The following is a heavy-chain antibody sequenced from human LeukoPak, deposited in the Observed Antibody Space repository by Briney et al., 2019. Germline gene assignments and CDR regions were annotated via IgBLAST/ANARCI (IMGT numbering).Heavy chain of an antibody. CDR2: IKQDGSEK. Sequence: GGSLRLSCAASGFTFSSYWMNWVRQAPGKGLEWVANIKQDGSEKYYVDSVKGRFTISRDNAKNSLYLQMNSLRAEDTAVYYCARQYCSSTSCFYAFDIWGQGTMVTVSS. CDR3: ARQYCSSTSCFYAFDI. CDR1: GFTFSSYW. D-gene: IGHD2-2*01. J-gene: IGHJ3*02. V-gene: IGHV3-7*03.